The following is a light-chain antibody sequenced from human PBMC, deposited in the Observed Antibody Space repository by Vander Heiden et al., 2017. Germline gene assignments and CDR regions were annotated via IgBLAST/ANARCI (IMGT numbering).Light chain of an antibody. V-gene: IGLV3-19*01. CDR2: GKN. CDR1: SLRSYY. J-gene: IGLJ2*01. CDR3: NSRDSSGNHP. Sequence: SSELTQGPAVSVALGPTVRITCQGDSLRSYYASWYQQKPGQAPVLVIYGKNNRPSGIPDRFSGSSSGNTASLTITGAQAEDEADYYCNSRDSSGNHPFGGGTKLTVL.